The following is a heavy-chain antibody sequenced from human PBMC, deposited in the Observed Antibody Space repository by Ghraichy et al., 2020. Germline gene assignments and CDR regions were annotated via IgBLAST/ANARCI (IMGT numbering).Heavy chain of an antibody. V-gene: IGHV4-59*01. CDR3: ARAAPNIVVVPAASPGAFDI. CDR2: IYYSGST. D-gene: IGHD2-2*01. CDR1: GGSISSYY. J-gene: IGHJ3*02. Sequence: SETLSLTCTVSGGSISSYYWSWIRQPPGKGLEWIGYIYYSGSTNYNPSLKSRVTISVDTSKNQFSLKLSSVTAADTAVYYCARAAPNIVVVPAASPGAFDIWGQGTMVTVSS.